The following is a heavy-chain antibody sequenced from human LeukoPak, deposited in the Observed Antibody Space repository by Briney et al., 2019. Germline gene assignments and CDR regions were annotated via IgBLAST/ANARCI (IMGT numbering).Heavy chain of an antibody. CDR3: ARLNRGYCYGTTCYMEPGAGH. V-gene: IGHV3-7*01. CDR1: GFTFSTYW. J-gene: IGHJ4*02. CDR2: IKEDGREK. D-gene: IGHD2/OR15-2a*01. Sequence: GGSLRLPCAASGFTFSTYWMSWVRQAEGKGLECVANIKEDGREKYYVDSVKGRFTISRDAAKNSLYLQMNRLRAEDTALYYCARLNRGYCYGTTCYMEPGAGHWGQGTLVTVSS.